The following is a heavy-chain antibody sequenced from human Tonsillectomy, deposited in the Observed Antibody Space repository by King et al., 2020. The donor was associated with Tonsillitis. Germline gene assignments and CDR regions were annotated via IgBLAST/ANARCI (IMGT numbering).Heavy chain of an antibody. J-gene: IGHJ6*02. CDR1: GYSFTSYW. CDR2: IYPGDSDT. CDR3: ASIGHSIVGATEGGYYYYGMDV. V-gene: IGHV5-51*01. Sequence: VQLVESGAEVKKPGESLKISCKGSGYSFTSYWIGWVRQMPGKGLEWMGIIYPGDSDTRYSPSFQGQVTISADKSISTAYLQWSSLKASDTAMYYCASIGHSIVGATEGGYYYYGMDVWGQGTTVTVSS. D-gene: IGHD1-26*01.